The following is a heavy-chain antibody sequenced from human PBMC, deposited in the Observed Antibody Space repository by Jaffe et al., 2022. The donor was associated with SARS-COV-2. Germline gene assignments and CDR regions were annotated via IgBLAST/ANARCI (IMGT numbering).Heavy chain of an antibody. CDR2: ISYDGSNK. J-gene: IGHJ4*02. CDR1: GFTFSSYA. CDR3: ASNEWNDLRFDY. D-gene: IGHD1-1*01. V-gene: IGHV3-30-3*01. Sequence: QVQLVESGGGVVQPGRSLRLSCAASGFTFSSYAMHWVRQAPGKGLEWVAVISYDGSNKYYADSVKGRFTISRDNSKNTLYLQMNSLRAEDTAVYYCASNEWNDLRFDYWGQGTLVTVSS.